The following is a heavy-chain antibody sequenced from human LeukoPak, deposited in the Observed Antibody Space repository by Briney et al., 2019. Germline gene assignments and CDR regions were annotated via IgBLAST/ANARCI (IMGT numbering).Heavy chain of an antibody. CDR3: ARARGLRIYGMDV. D-gene: IGHD4-17*01. Sequence: SETLSLTCTVSGGSISSYYWSWIRQPPGKGLEWIGYIYYSGSTNYNPSLKSRVTISVDTSKNQSSLKLSSVTAADTAVYYCARARGLRIYGMDVWGQGTTVTVSS. CDR2: IYYSGST. CDR1: GGSISSYY. V-gene: IGHV4-59*01. J-gene: IGHJ6*02.